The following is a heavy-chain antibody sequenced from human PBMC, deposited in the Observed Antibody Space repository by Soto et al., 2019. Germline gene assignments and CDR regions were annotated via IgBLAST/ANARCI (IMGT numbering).Heavy chain of an antibody. CDR2: ISGSGGRT. D-gene: IGHD5-18*01. V-gene: IGHV3-23*01. Sequence: EVQLLESGGGLVQPGGSLRLSCAASGFTFSNSAMTWLRQAPGKGLEWVSGISGSGGRTYYADSVKGRFNISRDNSKSTLNLQMNSLRAEDTAIYYCETARDGYTYGSFDYWGQGTLVTVSS. J-gene: IGHJ4*02. CDR3: ETARDGYTYGSFDY. CDR1: GFTFSNSA.